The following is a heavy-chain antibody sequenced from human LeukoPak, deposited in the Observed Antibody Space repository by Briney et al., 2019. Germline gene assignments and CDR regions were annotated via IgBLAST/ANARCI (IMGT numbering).Heavy chain of an antibody. Sequence: SETLSLTCSVSDGSINSYYWNWLRRPPGKGLEWIGYIYYNGNTNYSPSLKSRVTMSVDTSKNLFSLKVSSVTAADTTVYYCARGRSNYYGMDVWGQGTTVTVSS. CDR2: IYYNGNT. V-gene: IGHV4-59*01. CDR3: ARGRSNYYGMDV. J-gene: IGHJ6*02. D-gene: IGHD1-26*01. CDR1: DGSINSYY.